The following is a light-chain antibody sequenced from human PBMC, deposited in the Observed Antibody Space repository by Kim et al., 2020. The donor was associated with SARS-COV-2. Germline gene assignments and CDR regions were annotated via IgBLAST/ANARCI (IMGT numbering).Light chain of an antibody. CDR3: QTWGTGIRV. Sequence: QLVLIQSPSASASLGASVKLTCTLSSGHSSYAIAWHQQQPEKGPRYLMKVNSDGSHSKGDGIPDRFSGSSSGAERYLTISSLQSEDEADYYCQTWGTGIRVFGGGTQLTVL. CDR2: VNSDGSH. CDR1: SGHSSYA. J-gene: IGLJ3*02. V-gene: IGLV4-69*01.